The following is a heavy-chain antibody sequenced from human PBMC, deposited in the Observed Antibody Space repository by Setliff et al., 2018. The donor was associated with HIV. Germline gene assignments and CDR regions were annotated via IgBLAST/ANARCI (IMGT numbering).Heavy chain of an antibody. D-gene: IGHD6-6*01. CDR2: ISYDGSNK. V-gene: IGHV3-30*04. Sequence: SLRLSCAASGFTFSTFAMHWVRQAPGKGLEWVAVISYDGSNKYYADSVKGRFTISRDNSKNTLFLQMNSLRPEDTAVYYCARDTGQLVYYFDSWGQGTLVTVSS. J-gene: IGHJ4*02. CDR1: GFTFSTFA. CDR3: ARDTGQLVYYFDS.